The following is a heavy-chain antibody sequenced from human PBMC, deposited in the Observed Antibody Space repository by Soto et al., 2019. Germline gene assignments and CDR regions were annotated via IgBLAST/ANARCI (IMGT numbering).Heavy chain of an antibody. CDR3: ARENSVQAWLHHFDH. CDR1: GFSFSSFA. V-gene: IGHV3-48*03. D-gene: IGHD5-18*01. CDR2: ISDDGASI. Sequence: ILSCEASGFSFSSFAMNWVRQAPGRGLGWVSYISDDGASIYYADSLKGRFTISRDNAKNSLSLQMNNLRAEDTAVYYCARENSVQAWLHHFDHWGLGTLVTVSS. J-gene: IGHJ4*02.